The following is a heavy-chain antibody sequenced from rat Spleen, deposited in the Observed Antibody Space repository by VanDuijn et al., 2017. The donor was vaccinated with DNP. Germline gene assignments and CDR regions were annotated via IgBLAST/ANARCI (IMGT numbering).Heavy chain of an antibody. V-gene: IGHV5-7*01. CDR2: ISYNGGTP. CDR1: GFTFSDYY. J-gene: IGHJ4*01. Sequence: EVLLVESDGGLVQPGRSLKLSCAVSGFTFSDYYMAWVRQAPAKGLEWVATISYNGGTPYYRDSVKGRFTIYRDNAQSTLYLQMDSLRSEDTATYYCARHRTIMPYYYAMDAWGQGASVTVSS. D-gene: IGHD1-12*01. CDR3: ARHRTIMPYYYAMDA.